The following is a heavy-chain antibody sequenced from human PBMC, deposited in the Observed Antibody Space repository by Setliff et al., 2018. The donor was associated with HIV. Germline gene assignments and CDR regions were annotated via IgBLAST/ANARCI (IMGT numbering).Heavy chain of an antibody. J-gene: IGHJ4*02. CDR3: AKDIQCSGGSCKHFDF. V-gene: IGHV3-23*01. CDR1: GFTFSTCW. CDR2: ISNSGGNT. Sequence: GGSLRLSCAASGFTFSTCWMTWVRQAPGKGLEWVSAISNSGGNTYYADSVKGRFTISRDNSKNTMYLQMNSLRDEDTAVYFCAKDIQCSGGSCKHFDFWGQGTRVTVSS. D-gene: IGHD2-15*01.